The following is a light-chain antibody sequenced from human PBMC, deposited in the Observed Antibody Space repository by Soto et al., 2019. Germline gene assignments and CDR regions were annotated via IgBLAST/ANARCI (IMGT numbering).Light chain of an antibody. Sequence: DIVLTQSPATLSLSPGEGATLSCRASQSVRTYLAWYQQKPGQVPRLLIYDASNRATGVPARFSGSGSWTDFSLTISSLEPEDFAVYYCQQRYSWPPLTFGGGTRVEIK. CDR3: QQRYSWPPLT. CDR1: QSVRTY. CDR2: DAS. V-gene: IGKV3-11*01. J-gene: IGKJ4*01.